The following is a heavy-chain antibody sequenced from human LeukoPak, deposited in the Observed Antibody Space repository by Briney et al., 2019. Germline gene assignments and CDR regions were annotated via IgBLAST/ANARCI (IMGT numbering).Heavy chain of an antibody. CDR1: GGTFGNYA. CDR3: ARGVSLSAAAGQYYFDY. J-gene: IGHJ4*02. D-gene: IGHD6-13*01. CDR2: IIPIFGST. V-gene: IGHV1-69*01. Sequence: GSSVKVSCKASGGTFGNYAITWVRQASGQGLEWMGGIIPIFGSTSYAQQFQARVTITADQSTSTAYMELSSLRSEDTAVYYCARGVSLSAAAGQYYFDYWGQGALVTVSS.